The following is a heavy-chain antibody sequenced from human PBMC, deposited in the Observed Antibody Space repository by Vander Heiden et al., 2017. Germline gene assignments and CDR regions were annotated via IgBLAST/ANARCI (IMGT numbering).Heavy chain of an antibody. CDR1: GFTFSTYW. Sequence: EVQLVESGGGLVQPGGSLRLSCAASGFTFSTYWMTWVRQAQGKGLEWVANIKKDGSETYYVDAVKGRFTISRDNAKNSLFLQMNSLRAEDTALYYCTRGALDYVRTFDIWGQGTMVTVSS. J-gene: IGHJ3*02. D-gene: IGHD3-10*02. CDR2: IKKDGSET. CDR3: TRGALDYVRTFDI. V-gene: IGHV3-7*01.